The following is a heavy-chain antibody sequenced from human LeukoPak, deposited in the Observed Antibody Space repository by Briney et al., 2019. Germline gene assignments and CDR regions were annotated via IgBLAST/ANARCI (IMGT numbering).Heavy chain of an antibody. V-gene: IGHV3-48*03. J-gene: IGHJ5*02. CDR1: GFTFSSYE. D-gene: IGHD2-15*01. Sequence: GGSLRLSCAASGFTFSSYEMNWVRQAPGQGLEWDSYISSSGNTISYADSVQDRRTISTVNATNSLFLQVNSLRTAATAVYYCASREYCSGGICKGFYPWGQGTLVTVSS. CDR2: ISSSGNTI. CDR3: ASREYCSGGICKGFYP.